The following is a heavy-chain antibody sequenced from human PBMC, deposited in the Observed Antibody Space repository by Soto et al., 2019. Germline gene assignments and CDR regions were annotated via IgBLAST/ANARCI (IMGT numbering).Heavy chain of an antibody. D-gene: IGHD6-13*01. Sequence: KLSCAASGFTFSEYYMGWIRQAPGKGLEWVSYISSSGSTIYYADSVKGRFTISRDNAKNSLYLQMNSLRAEDTAVYYCARVRLAAPSPHYYYMDVWGKGTTVTVSS. V-gene: IGHV3-11*01. CDR2: ISSSGSTI. CDR1: GFTFSEYY. J-gene: IGHJ6*03. CDR3: ARVRLAAPSPHYYYMDV.